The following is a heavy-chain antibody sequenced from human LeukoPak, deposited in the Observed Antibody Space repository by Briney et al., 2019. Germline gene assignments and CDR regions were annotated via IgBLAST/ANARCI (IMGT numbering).Heavy chain of an antibody. CDR2: ISGSGGST. CDR3: ASTADYSSSWYAQDYYYYYMDV. J-gene: IGHJ6*03. V-gene: IGHV3-23*01. Sequence: GGSLRLSCAASGFTFSSYAMSWVRQAPGKGREWVSAISGSGGSTYYADSVKGRFTISRDNSKNTLYLQMNSLRAEDTAVYYCASTADYSSSWYAQDYYYYYMDVWGKGTTVTVSS. CDR1: GFTFSSYA. D-gene: IGHD6-13*01.